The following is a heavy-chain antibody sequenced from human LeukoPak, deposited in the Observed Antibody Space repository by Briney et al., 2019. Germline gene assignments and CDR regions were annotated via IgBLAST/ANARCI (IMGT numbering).Heavy chain of an antibody. J-gene: IGHJ6*02. CDR1: GGSIISSSYY. V-gene: IGHV4-39*07. CDR3: ARDEGSIGRYYYGMDV. D-gene: IGHD6-13*01. CDR2: IYYSGST. Sequence: SGALSRPCTVAGGSIISSSYYWGGIRQPPGEGLGGIGRIYYSGSTYYNPSLKGRFTISIDTSKNQFSLKLSSVTAADTAVYYCARDEGSIGRYYYGMDVWGQGTTVTVSS.